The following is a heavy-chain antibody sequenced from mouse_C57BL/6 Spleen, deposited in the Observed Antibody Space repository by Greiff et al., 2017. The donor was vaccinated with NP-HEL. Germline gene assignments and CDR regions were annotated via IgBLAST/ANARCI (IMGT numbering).Heavy chain of an antibody. CDR3: AISFTTVVDLDY. CDR2: INPNNGGT. D-gene: IGHD1-1*01. Sequence: EVHLVESGPELVKPGASVKIPCKASGYTFTDYNMDWVKQSHGKSLEWIGDINPNNGGTIYNQKFKGKATLTVDKSSSTAYMELRSLTSEDTAVYYCAISFTTVVDLDYWGQGTSVTVSS. J-gene: IGHJ4*01. V-gene: IGHV1-18*01. CDR1: GYTFTDYN.